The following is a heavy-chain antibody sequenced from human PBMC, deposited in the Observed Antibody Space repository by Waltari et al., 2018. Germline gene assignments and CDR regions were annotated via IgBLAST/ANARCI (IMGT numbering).Heavy chain of an antibody. CDR3: ARASSLGYYDFWSGYENWFDP. V-gene: IGHV4-4*07. J-gene: IGHJ5*02. CDR2: IYTSGST. D-gene: IGHD3-3*01. CDR1: GGSISSYY. Sequence: QVQLQESGPGLVKPSETLSLTCTVSGGSISSYYWSWIRQPAGKGLGWIGRIYTSGSTNYNPSLKSRVTMSVDTSKNQFSLKLSSVTAADTAVYYCARASSLGYYDFWSGYENWFDPWGQGTLVTVSS.